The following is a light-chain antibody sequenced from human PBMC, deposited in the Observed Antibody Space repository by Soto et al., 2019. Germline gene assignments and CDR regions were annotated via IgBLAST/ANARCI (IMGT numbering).Light chain of an antibody. CDR1: QTVAKNY. V-gene: IGKV3-20*01. CDR3: QQYASAPLT. J-gene: IGKJ4*02. CDR2: DAS. Sequence: EIVLTQSPGTLSLSPGERATLSCRASQTVAKNYLAWYQQQPGQAPRLLIYDASTRATGIPDRFTGSGSATDFTLTINRLEPEDVAVYYCQQYASAPLTFVGGTKVEIK.